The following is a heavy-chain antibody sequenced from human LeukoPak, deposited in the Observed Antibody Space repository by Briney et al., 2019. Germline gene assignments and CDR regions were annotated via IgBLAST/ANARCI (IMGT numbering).Heavy chain of an antibody. Sequence: PGGSLRLSCAASGFTFSSYAMHWVRQAPGKGLEYVSAIGSTGGSTYCANSVKGRFTISRDISKNTLFLQMGSLRAEDMAVYYCARVFYDSSAYYYDYWGQGTLVTVSS. D-gene: IGHD3-22*01. V-gene: IGHV3-64*01. J-gene: IGHJ4*02. CDR2: IGSTGGST. CDR3: ARVFYDSSAYYYDY. CDR1: GFTFSSYA.